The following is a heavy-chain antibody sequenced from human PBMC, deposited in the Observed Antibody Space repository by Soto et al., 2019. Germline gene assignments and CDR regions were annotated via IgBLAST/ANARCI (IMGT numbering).Heavy chain of an antibody. CDR2: IYYSGST. CDR1: GGSVSSGSYY. J-gene: IGHJ6*03. CDR3: ARGLRVVVPAAKRYYYMHV. D-gene: IGHD2-2*01. V-gene: IGHV4-61*01. Sequence: SETLSLTCTVSGGSVSSGSYYWSWIRQPPGKGLEWIGYIYYSGSTNYNPSLKSRVTISVDTSKNQFSLKLSSVTAADTAVYYCARGLRVVVPAAKRYYYMHVWGKGTTVNVSS.